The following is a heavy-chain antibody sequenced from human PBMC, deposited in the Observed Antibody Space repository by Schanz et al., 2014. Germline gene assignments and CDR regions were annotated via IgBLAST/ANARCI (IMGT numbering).Heavy chain of an antibody. V-gene: IGHV3-23*04. CDR2: ISGSGGNT. CDR3: AKDAENTAMITDYFDY. J-gene: IGHJ4*02. D-gene: IGHD5-18*01. Sequence: EVQLVESGGGLVQPGGSLRLSCAASGFTFRGYAMSWVRQAPGRGLEWVSIISGSGGNTYYADAVRGRFTISRDNSKTTVYLQMNSLRAEDTAVYYCAKDAENTAMITDYFDYGGQGTLVTVSS. CDR1: GFTFRGYA.